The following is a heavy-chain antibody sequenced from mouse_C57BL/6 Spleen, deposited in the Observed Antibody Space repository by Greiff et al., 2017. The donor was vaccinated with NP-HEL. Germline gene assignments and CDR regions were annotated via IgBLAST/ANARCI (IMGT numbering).Heavy chain of an antibody. CDR2: IRLKSDNYAT. D-gene: IGHD4-1*01. CDR3: TAGDWYFDV. J-gene: IGHJ1*03. CDR1: GFTFSNYW. V-gene: IGHV6-3*01. Sequence: EVKVEESGGGLVQPGGSMKLSCVASGFTFSNYWMNWVRQSPEKGLEWVAQIRLKSDNYATHYAESVKGRFTISRDDSKSSVYLQMNNLRAEDNGIYYCTAGDWYFDVWGTGTTVTVSS.